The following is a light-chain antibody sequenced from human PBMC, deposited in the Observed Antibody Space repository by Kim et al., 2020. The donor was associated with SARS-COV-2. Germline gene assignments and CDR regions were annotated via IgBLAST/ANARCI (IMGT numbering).Light chain of an antibody. Sequence: GQSITNSCTGTSSDVGGYNYVSWYQQHPGKVPKLMIYDVSQRPSGVSNRFSGSKSGNTASLTISGLQAEDEADYYCSSYTISITYVFGTGTKVTVL. CDR1: SSDVGGYNY. CDR2: DVS. J-gene: IGLJ1*01. CDR3: SSYTISITYV. V-gene: IGLV2-14*04.